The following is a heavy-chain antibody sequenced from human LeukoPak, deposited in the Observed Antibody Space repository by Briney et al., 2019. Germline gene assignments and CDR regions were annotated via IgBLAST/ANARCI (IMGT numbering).Heavy chain of an antibody. V-gene: IGHV4-34*01. D-gene: IGHD3-10*01. Sequence: SETLSLTCAVYGGSFSGYYWSWIRQPPGKGLEWIGEINHSGSTNYNPSLKSRVTISVDTSKNQLSLKLSSVTAADTAVYYCARVYPYYYGSAGFDYWGQGTLVTVSS. CDR3: ARVYPYYYGSAGFDY. J-gene: IGHJ4*02. CDR2: INHSGST. CDR1: GGSFSGYY.